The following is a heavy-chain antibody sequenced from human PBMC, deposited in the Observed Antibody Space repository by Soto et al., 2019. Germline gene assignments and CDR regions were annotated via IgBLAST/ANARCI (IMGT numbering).Heavy chain of an antibody. CDR2: IYYSGST. D-gene: IGHD6-6*01. J-gene: IGHJ4*02. CDR1: GGSISSGGYY. CDR3: ARQYTSSSKARQNQYDFDY. Sequence: PSETLSLTCTVSGGSISSGGYYWSWIRQHPGKGLEWIGYIYYSGSTYYNPSLKSRVTISVDTSKNQFSLKLSSVTAADTAVYYCARQYTSSSKARQNQYDFDYWGQGILVTAPQ. V-gene: IGHV4-31*03.